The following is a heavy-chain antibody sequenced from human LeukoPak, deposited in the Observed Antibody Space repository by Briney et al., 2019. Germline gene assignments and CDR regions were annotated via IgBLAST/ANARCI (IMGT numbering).Heavy chain of an antibody. CDR1: GGSISSGY. V-gene: IGHV4-4*07. CDR2: IYTSGST. D-gene: IGHD3-22*01. J-gene: IGHJ4*02. Sequence: SETLSLTCTVSGGSISSGYWSWIRQPAGKGLEWIGRIYTSGSTNYNPSLKSRVTMSVDTSKNQFSLKLSSVTAADTAVYYCARDRYYYDSSGPYYFDYWGQGTLVTVSS. CDR3: ARDRYYYDSSGPYYFDY.